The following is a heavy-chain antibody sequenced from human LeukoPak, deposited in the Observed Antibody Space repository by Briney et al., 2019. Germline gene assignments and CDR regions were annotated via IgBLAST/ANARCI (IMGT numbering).Heavy chain of an antibody. V-gene: IGHV3-33*01. CDR1: GFTFSHYG. J-gene: IGHJ4*02. CDR2: IWHDGSKK. CDR3: ARDADTSNHFSWLDF. D-gene: IGHD3-22*01. Sequence: PGGSLRLSCAASGFTFSHYGMQWVRQAPGKGLEWVALIWHDGSKKYYADSVKGRFTISRDNSKTTLYLQMNSLRADDTAVYYCARDADTSNHFSWLDFWGQGTLVTVSS.